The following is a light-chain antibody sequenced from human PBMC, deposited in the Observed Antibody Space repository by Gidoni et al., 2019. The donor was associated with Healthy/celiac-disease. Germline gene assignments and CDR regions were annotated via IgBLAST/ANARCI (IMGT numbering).Light chain of an antibody. Sequence: IQMTKSPSSLSASVGDRVTITCRASQGISNSLAWYQQKPGKSPKLLLYAASRLESGVPSRFSGSGSGTDYTLTISSLQPEDFATYYCQQYYSTPRTFGQGTKVEIK. CDR3: QQYYSTPRT. CDR1: QGISNS. V-gene: IGKV1-NL1*01. J-gene: IGKJ1*01. CDR2: AAS.